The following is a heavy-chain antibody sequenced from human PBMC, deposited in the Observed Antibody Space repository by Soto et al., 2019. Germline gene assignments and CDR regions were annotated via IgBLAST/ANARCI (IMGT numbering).Heavy chain of an antibody. CDR3: AGGIAARPLGY. D-gene: IGHD6-6*01. CDR1: GGSISSGGYS. V-gene: IGHV4-30-2*01. CDR2: IYHSGST. J-gene: IGHJ4*02. Sequence: QLQLQESGSGLVKPSQTLSLTCAVSGGSISSGGYSWSWIRQPPGKGLEWIGYIYHSGSTYYNPSLKXRXTXSXXRSKNHFSLKLSSVTAADTAVYYCAGGIAARPLGYWGQGTLVTVSS.